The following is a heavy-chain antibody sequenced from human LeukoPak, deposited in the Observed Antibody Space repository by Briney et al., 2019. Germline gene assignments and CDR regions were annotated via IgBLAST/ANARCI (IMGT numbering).Heavy chain of an antibody. Sequence: GGSLRLSCTASGFTFGDYAMSWVRQAPGKGLEWVGFIRSKAYGGTTEYAASVKGRFTISRDDSKSIAYLQVNSLKTEDTAVYYCTRDRFDFWSGAFDYWGQGTLVTVSS. D-gene: IGHD3-3*01. CDR2: IRSKAYGGTT. J-gene: IGHJ4*02. CDR1: GFTFGDYA. V-gene: IGHV3-49*04. CDR3: TRDRFDFWSGAFDY.